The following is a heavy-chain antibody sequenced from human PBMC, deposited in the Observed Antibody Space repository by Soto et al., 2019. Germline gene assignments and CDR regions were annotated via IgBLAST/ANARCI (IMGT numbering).Heavy chain of an antibody. Sequence: PGGSLRLSCAASGFAFSSYWMHWVRQAPGKGLVWVSRINSDGSSTSYADSVKGRFTISRDNAKNTLYLQMNSLRAEDTAVYYCARATDIAAAGYYYYYRMDLWAQGTSVTVSS. D-gene: IGHD6-13*01. CDR2: INSDGSST. CDR1: GFAFSSYW. V-gene: IGHV3-74*01. J-gene: IGHJ6*02. CDR3: ARATDIAAAGYYYYYRMDL.